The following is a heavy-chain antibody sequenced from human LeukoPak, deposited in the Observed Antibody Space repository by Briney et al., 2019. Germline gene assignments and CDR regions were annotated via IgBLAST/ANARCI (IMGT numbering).Heavy chain of an antibody. CDR3: ARGHSYGYSSWFDP. V-gene: IGHV1-2*06. CDR1: GYTFIDYY. J-gene: IGHJ5*02. D-gene: IGHD5-18*01. CDR2: INPNSGGT. Sequence: GASVKVSCKASGYTFIDYYIHWVRQAPGQGLEWMGRINPNSGGTNYAQKFQGNVTMTRDTSISTAYMELSRLRSDDTAVYYCARGHSYGYSSWFDPWGQGSLVTVSS.